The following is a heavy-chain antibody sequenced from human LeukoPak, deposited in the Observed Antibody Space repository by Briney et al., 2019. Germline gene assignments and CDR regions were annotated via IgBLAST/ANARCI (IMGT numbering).Heavy chain of an antibody. Sequence: SETLSLTCAVYGGSFSGYYWSWIRQPPGKGLEWIGEINHSGSTNYNPSLKSRVTISVDTSENQFSLKLSSVTAADPAVYYCARGGGGRWLEDSYYNWDVGGKGPTFTVSS. J-gene: IGHJ6*03. CDR2: INHSGST. CDR3: ARGGGGRWLEDSYYNWDV. V-gene: IGHV4-34*01. D-gene: IGHD3-10*01. CDR1: GGSFSGYY.